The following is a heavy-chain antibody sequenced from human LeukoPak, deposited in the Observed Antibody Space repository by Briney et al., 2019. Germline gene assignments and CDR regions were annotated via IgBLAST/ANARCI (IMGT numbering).Heavy chain of an antibody. Sequence: GGSLRLSCAASGFTFDDYGMSWVRHAPGKGLEWVSGINWNGGSTGYADSVKGRFTISRDNAKNSLYLQMNSLRAEDTALYYCARGDYYDSSGYYSAFDIWGQGTMVTVSS. CDR3: ARGDYYDSSGYYSAFDI. CDR1: GFTFDDYG. V-gene: IGHV3-20*04. J-gene: IGHJ3*02. CDR2: INWNGGST. D-gene: IGHD3-22*01.